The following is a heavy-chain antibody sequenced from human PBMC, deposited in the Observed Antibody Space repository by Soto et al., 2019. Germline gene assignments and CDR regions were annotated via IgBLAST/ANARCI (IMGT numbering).Heavy chain of an antibody. CDR1: GGSISGSY. D-gene: IGHD6-6*01. V-gene: IGHV4-59*01. CDR3: ARESVASGPNYFDT. J-gene: IGHJ5*02. CDR2: VYYTGST. Sequence: SETLSLTCSVSGGSISGSYWSWIRQSPGKGLEWLGYVYYTGSTNYSPSLRSRVSISVDTSKNEFSLRLSSVTAADTAVYYCARESVASGPNYFDTWGPGTLVTVSS.